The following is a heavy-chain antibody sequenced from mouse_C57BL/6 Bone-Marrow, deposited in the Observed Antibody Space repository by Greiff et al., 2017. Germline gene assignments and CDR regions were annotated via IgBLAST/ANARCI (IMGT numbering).Heavy chain of an antibody. D-gene: IGHD2-5*01. CDR1: GFPFSDAW. V-gene: IGHV6-6*01. J-gene: IGHJ4*01. CDR2: IRNKANNHAT. CDR3: TRPYSNYDYAMDY. Sequence: EVKLMESGGGLVQPGGSMKLSCAASGFPFSDAWMDWVRQSPEKGLEWVAEIRNKANNHATYYAESVKGRFTISRDDSKSSVYLQMNSLRAEDTGIYYCTRPYSNYDYAMDYWGQGTSVTVSS.